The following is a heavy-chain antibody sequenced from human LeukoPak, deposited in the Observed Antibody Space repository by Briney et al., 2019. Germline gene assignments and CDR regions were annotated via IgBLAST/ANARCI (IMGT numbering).Heavy chain of an antibody. J-gene: IGHJ3*02. V-gene: IGHV3-66*01. D-gene: IGHD1-26*01. CDR1: GFTVSSNY. CDR2: IYSGGNT. CDR3: ARDVGFIVGATPGAFDI. Sequence: GGSLRLSCAASGFTVSSNYMTWVRQAPGKGLEWVAVIYSGGNTYYADSVKGRFTISRDNTKNTLYFQMNSLRADDTAVYYCARDVGFIVGATPGAFDIWGQGTMVTVSS.